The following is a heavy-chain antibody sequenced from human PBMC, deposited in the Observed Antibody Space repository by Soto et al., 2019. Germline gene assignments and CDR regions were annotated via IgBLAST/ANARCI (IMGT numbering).Heavy chain of an antibody. J-gene: IGHJ4*02. V-gene: IGHV5-51*01. CDR3: ARQARYSSSWPD. Sequence: GESLKISCKGSGYSFTSYWIGWVCQMPGKGLEWMGIIYPSDSDTRYSPSFQGQVTISADKSISTAHLQWSSLKASDTAMYYCARQARYSSSWPDWGQGTLVTVSS. CDR1: GYSFTSYW. CDR2: IYPSDSDT. D-gene: IGHD6-13*01.